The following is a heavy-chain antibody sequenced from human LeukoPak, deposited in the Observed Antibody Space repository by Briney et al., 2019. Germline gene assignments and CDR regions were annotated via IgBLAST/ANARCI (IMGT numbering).Heavy chain of an antibody. V-gene: IGHV3-7*01. CDR3: ASSPNYYGPGSDY. D-gene: IGHD3-10*01. CDR1: GFTFSSYW. J-gene: IGHJ4*02. Sequence: GGSLRLSCAASGFTFSSYWMSWVRQAPGKGLEWVANIKQDGSEKYYVDSVKGRFTISRDNAKNSLYLQMNSLRAEDTAVYYCASSPNYYGPGSDYWGQGTLVTVSS. CDR2: IKQDGSEK.